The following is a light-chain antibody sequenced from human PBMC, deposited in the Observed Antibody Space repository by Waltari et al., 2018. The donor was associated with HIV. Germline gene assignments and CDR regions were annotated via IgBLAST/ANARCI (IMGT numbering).Light chain of an antibody. J-gene: IGLJ1*01. CDR3: GTWDSSLSAGGV. V-gene: IGLV1-51*01. Sequence: QSVLTQPPSVSAAPGQKVTISCSGSSPNIGNTYVSWYQQLPGTAPKLPIYDNKKRPSGIPDRFSGSKSGTSATLGITGLQTGDEADYYCGTWDSSLSAGGVFGTGTKVTIL. CDR1: SPNIGNTY. CDR2: DNK.